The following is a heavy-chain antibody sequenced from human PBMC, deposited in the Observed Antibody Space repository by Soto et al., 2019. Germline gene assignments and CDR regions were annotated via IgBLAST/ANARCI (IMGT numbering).Heavy chain of an antibody. CDR2: IYYSGST. V-gene: IGHV4-39*07. D-gene: IGHD3-9*01. J-gene: IGHJ3*02. CDR1: GGSISSSSYY. CDR3: ARRGRRYSDFLSRPQAVGAFDI. Sequence: SETLSLTCTVSGGSISSSSYYWGWIRQPPGKGLEWIGSIYYSGSTYYDPSLESRVTISVDTSKNQFSLKLRSVTAADTAVYYCARRGRRYSDFLSRPQAVGAFDIWGQGTLVTVSS.